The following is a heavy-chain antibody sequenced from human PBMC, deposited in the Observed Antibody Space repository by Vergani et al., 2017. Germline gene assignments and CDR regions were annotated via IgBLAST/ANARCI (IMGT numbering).Heavy chain of an antibody. D-gene: IGHD6-13*01. J-gene: IGHJ3*02. CDR2: ISYDGSNK. Sequence: QVQLVESGGGVVQPGRSLRLSCAASGFTFSSYAMHWVRQAPGKGLEWVAVISYDGSNKYYADSVKGRFTISRDNSKNTLYLQMNSLRAEDTAVYYCARAPAAAGTPCAFDIWGQGTMVTVSS. CDR1: GFTFSSYA. CDR3: ARAPAAAGTPCAFDI. V-gene: IGHV3-30-3*01.